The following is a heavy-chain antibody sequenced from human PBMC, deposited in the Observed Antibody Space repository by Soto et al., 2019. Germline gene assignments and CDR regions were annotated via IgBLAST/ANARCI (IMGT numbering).Heavy chain of an antibody. D-gene: IGHD2-8*02. CDR3: AKGISTASSFDY. Sequence: PVGSLRLSCAASGFTFSHHDMSWVRQAPGKGLEWVSAISTSGSRTHYADSVKGRFTISRDNSKNMLSLQMNSLRAEDTAVYHCAKGISTASSFDYWGQGTLVTVSS. J-gene: IGHJ4*02. CDR2: ISTSGSRT. V-gene: IGHV3-23*01. CDR1: GFTFSHHD.